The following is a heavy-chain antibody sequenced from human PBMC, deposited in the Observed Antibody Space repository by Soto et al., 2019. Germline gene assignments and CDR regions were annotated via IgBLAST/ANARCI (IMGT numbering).Heavy chain of an antibody. CDR3: ARAGQTVPIFEY. CDR1: GASMTSFY. V-gene: IGHV4-59*01. Sequence: QVQLQESGPGLVKPSETLSLTCSVSGASMTSFYWTWVRQPPGKGLEWIGYIYYSGSTTYNPSLQSRVTISIDTSKNHFSLRLSSLTAADTAIYYCARAGQTVPIFEYWGQGALVAVSS. D-gene: IGHD4-17*01. J-gene: IGHJ4*02. CDR2: IYYSGST.